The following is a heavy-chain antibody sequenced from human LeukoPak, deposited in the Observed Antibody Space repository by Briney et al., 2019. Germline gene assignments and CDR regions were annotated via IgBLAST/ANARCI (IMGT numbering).Heavy chain of an antibody. CDR3: ARGIAAAGIGFDP. V-gene: IGHV1-69*05. J-gene: IGHJ5*02. CDR2: IIPIFGTA. CDR1: GGTFSSYA. Sequence: SVKVSCKASGGTFSSYAISWVRQAPGQGLEWMGGIIPIFGTANYAQKFQGRVTITTDEPTSTAYMELSSLRSEDTAVYYCARGIAAAGIGFDPWGQGTLVTVSS. D-gene: IGHD6-13*01.